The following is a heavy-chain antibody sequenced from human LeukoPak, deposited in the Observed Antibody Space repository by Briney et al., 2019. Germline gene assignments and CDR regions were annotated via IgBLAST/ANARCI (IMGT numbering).Heavy chain of an antibody. Sequence: SETLSLTCTVSGGSISSGGYCWSWIRQHPGKGLEWIGYIYYSGSTYYNPSLKSRVTISVDTSKNQFSLKLSSVTAADTAVYYCASDSLGYCSGGSCYLTGLDYWGQGTLVTVSS. CDR2: IYYSGST. J-gene: IGHJ4*02. CDR3: ASDSLGYCSGGSCYLTGLDY. CDR1: GGSISSGGYC. D-gene: IGHD2-15*01. V-gene: IGHV4-31*03.